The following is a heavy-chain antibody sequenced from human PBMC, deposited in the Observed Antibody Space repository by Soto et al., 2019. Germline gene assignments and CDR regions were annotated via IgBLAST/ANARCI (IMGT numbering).Heavy chain of an antibody. D-gene: IGHD6-19*01. J-gene: IGHJ4*02. CDR3: ASRSSGWYFDY. Sequence: EVQLLESGGGLVQPGGSLRLSGEASGFTFSGYAMNWVRKAPGKGLEWVSVISGSGVSTYYADSVKGRFTSSRDNSKNTLYLQMNSLRAEDTAVYYCASRSSGWYFDYWGQGTLITVSS. V-gene: IGHV3-23*01. CDR2: ISGSGVST. CDR1: GFTFSGYA.